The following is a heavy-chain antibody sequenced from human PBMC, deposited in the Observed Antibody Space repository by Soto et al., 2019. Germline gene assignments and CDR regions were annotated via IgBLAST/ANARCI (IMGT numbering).Heavy chain of an antibody. CDR1: GDSITGSY. J-gene: IGHJ4*02. CDR2: IYYSGST. V-gene: IGHV4-59*01. Sequence: SETLSLTCTVSGDSITGSYWSWIRQPPGKTLEWIGYIYYSGSTNYNPSLKSRVTISVDTSKNQFSLKLSSVTAADTAVYYCARGGGTNFDYWGQGTLVTVSS. CDR3: ARGGGTNFDY. D-gene: IGHD3-16*01.